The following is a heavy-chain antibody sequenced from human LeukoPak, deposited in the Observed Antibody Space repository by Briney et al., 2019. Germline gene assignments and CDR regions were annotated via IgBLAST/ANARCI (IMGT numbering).Heavy chain of an antibody. CDR1: GGSFSGYY. Sequence: SETLSLTCAVYGGSFSGYYWSWIRQPPGKGLEWIGEINHSGSTNYNPSLKSRVTISVDTSKNQFSLKLSSVTAADTAVYYCARAAGGSHYGIDYWGQGTLVTVSS. D-gene: IGHD2-15*01. CDR2: INHSGST. J-gene: IGHJ4*02. V-gene: IGHV4-34*01. CDR3: ARAAGGSHYGIDY.